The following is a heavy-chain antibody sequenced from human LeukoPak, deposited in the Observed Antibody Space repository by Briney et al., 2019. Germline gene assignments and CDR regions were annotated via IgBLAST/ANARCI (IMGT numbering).Heavy chain of an antibody. J-gene: IGHJ6*02. CDR1: GGTFSSYA. V-gene: IGHV1-69*13. D-gene: IGHD2-2*02. CDR2: IIPIFGTA. CDR3: ARDRLGYCSSTSCYTGGYYYYGMDV. Sequence: SVKVSCKASGGTFSSYAISWVRQAPGQGLEWMGGIIPIFGTANYAQKFQGRVTITADESMSTAYMELSSLRSEDTAVYYCARDRLGYCSSTSCYTGGYYYYGMDVWGQGTTVTVSS.